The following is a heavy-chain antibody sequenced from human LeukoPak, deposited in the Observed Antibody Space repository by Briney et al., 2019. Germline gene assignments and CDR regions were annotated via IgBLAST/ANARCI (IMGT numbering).Heavy chain of an antibody. D-gene: IGHD4-17*01. CDR3: ARDGYGRLYYYYGMDV. CDR1: GYTFTSYY. CDR2: INPSGGST. J-gene: IGHJ6*02. V-gene: IGHV1-46*01. Sequence: ASVKVSCKASGYTFTSYYMHWVRQAPGQGLEWMGIINPSGGSTSYAQKFQGRVTMTRDTSTSTVYMELSSLRSDDTAVYYCARDGYGRLYYYYGMDVWGQGTTVTVSS.